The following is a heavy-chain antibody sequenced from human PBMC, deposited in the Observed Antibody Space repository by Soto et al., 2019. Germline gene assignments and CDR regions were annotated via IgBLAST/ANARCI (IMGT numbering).Heavy chain of an antibody. V-gene: IGHV1-3*01. CDR2: INAGNGNT. Sequence: VQLVQSGAEVKKPGASVKVSCKASGYTFTSYAMHWVRQAPGQRLEWMGWINAGNGNTKYSQKFQGRVTITRDTSASTAYMELSSLRSEDTAVYYCARGYCSSTSCYQDYWGQGTLVTVSS. D-gene: IGHD2-2*01. CDR1: GYTFTSYA. CDR3: ARGYCSSTSCYQDY. J-gene: IGHJ4*02.